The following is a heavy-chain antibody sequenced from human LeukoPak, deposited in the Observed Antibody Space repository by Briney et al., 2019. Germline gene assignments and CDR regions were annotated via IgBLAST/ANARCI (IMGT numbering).Heavy chain of an antibody. CDR3: AKMKGITMVRGTFDY. CDR2: ISRSSSDI. CDR1: GFSFSSYS. Sequence: GGSLRLSCAASGFSFSSYSMSWVRQAPGKGLEWVSFISRSSSDIYHADSVKGRFTISRDNSKNTLYLQMNSLRAEDTAIYYCAKMKGITMVRGTFDYWGQGTLVTVSS. D-gene: IGHD3-10*01. J-gene: IGHJ4*02. V-gene: IGHV3-21*04.